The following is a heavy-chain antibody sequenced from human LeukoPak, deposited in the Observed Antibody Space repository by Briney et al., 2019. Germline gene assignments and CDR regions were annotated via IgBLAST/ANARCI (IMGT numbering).Heavy chain of an antibody. D-gene: IGHD6-13*01. V-gene: IGHV1-69*06. J-gene: IGHJ4*02. CDR3: ARDGSKWNFDY. Sequence: SVKVSCKASGGTFSGDAINWVRQAPGQGLEWMGGIIPIFGTANFAQKFQGRVTLSANKSTNTAYMELSSLRSEDTAVYYCARDGSKWNFDYWGQGTLVTVSS. CDR1: GGTFSGDA. CDR2: IIPIFGTA.